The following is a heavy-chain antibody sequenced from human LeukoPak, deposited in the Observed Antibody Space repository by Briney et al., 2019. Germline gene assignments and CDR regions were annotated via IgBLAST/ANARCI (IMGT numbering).Heavy chain of an antibody. Sequence: GGSLRLSCAASGFSFSSYTMHWVRQAPGKGLEWVAVISYDGSNKYYADSVKGRFTISRDNAKNTQHLEMNSLRAEDTAVYYCAKGGMAVAGSGAFDIWGQGTMVTVSS. D-gene: IGHD6-19*01. V-gene: IGHV3-30-3*01. CDR1: GFSFSSYT. CDR2: ISYDGSNK. J-gene: IGHJ3*02. CDR3: AKGGMAVAGSGAFDI.